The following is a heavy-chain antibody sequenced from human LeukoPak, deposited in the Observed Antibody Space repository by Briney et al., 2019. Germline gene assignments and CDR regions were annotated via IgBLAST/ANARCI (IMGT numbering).Heavy chain of an antibody. D-gene: IGHD6-19*01. Sequence: ASVKVSFTASGGTFSSYAISWVRQAPGQGLEWMGRIIPILGIANYAQKFQGRVTITADKSTGTAYMELSSLRSEDTAVYYCARGLGVAGTGYYYYGMNVWGQGTTVTVSS. V-gene: IGHV1-69*04. CDR2: IIPILGIA. CDR3: ARGLGVAGTGYYYYGMNV. J-gene: IGHJ6*02. CDR1: GGTFSSYA.